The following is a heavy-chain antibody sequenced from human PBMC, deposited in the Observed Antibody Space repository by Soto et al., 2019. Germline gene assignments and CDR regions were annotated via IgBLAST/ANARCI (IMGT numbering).Heavy chain of an antibody. CDR2: IWYDGSNK. J-gene: IGHJ6*02. CDR1: GFTFSSYG. V-gene: IGHV3-33*01. D-gene: IGHD1-26*01. CDR3: ARETRTLVVGATEPTNYYYYGMDV. Sequence: SLRLSCAASGFTFSSYGMHWVRQAPGKGLEWVAVIWYDGSNKYYADSVKGRFTISRDNSKNTLYLQMNSLRAEDTAVYYCARETRTLVVGATEPTNYYYYGMDVWGQGTTVTVSS.